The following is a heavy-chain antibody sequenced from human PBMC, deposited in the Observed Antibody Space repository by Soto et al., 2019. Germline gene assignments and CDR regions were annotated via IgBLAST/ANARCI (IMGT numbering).Heavy chain of an antibody. CDR3: ASHISNFLYYYCSMDV. Sequence: GESLKISWNGSGYTFTDCWFGWSRQLPVKGLEWMGSIDPGDSDTRYSPSFQGHVTITVDKSTSTAYLQWNTLKASDTAMYYCASHISNFLYYYCSMDVWGQGTTVTVS. V-gene: IGHV5-51*01. D-gene: IGHD4-4*01. CDR1: GYTFTDCW. CDR2: IDPGDSDT. J-gene: IGHJ6*02.